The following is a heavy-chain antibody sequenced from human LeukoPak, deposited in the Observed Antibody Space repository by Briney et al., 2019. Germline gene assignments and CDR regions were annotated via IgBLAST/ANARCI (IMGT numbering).Heavy chain of an antibody. CDR3: ARVGDGYNHYFDY. V-gene: IGHV4-59*01. CDR2: IYYSGST. D-gene: IGHD5-24*01. J-gene: IGHJ4*02. Sequence: PSETLSLTCTVSGGSISSYYWSWIRQPPGKGLEWIGYIYYSGSTNYNPSPKSRVTISVDTSKNQFSLKLSSVTAADTAVYYCARVGDGYNHYFDYWGQGTLVTVSS. CDR1: GGSISSYY.